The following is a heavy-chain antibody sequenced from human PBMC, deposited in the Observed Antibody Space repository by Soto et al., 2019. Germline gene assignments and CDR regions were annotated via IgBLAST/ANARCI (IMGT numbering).Heavy chain of an antibody. J-gene: IGHJ4*02. D-gene: IGHD6-19*01. CDR2: IKQDGSEK. Sequence: EVQVVESGGGLVQPGGSLRLSCAASGFIFSSYWMNWVRRAPGKGLEWVANIKQDGSEKYYVDSVKGRFTISRDNAKNSVYLHMNSLRVEDTAVHYCGADSGWLFDYWGQGILVTVSS. V-gene: IGHV3-7*01. CDR1: GFIFSSYW. CDR3: GADSGWLFDY.